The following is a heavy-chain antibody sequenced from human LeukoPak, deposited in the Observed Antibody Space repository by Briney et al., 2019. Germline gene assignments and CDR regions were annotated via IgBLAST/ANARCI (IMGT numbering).Heavy chain of an antibody. Sequence: GTSVKVSCKASGFTFSNSAVQWVRQARGQRLEWIGWTVVGSGNTNYAQKFQERVTITRDMSTSTAYMELSSLRSEDTAVYYCAVDVIYESDWGQGTLVTVSS. CDR1: GFTFSNSA. CDR3: AVDVIYESD. CDR2: TVVGSGNT. J-gene: IGHJ4*02. D-gene: IGHD2/OR15-2a*01. V-gene: IGHV1-58*01.